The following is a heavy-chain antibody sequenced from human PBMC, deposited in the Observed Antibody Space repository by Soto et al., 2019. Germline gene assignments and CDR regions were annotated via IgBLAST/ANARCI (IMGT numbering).Heavy chain of an antibody. D-gene: IGHD3-22*01. CDR3: ARVGFAYDSSGGFDI. J-gene: IGHJ3*02. V-gene: IGHV4-59*01. Sequence: QVQLQESGPGLVKPSETLSLTCTVSGGSISSYYWSWIRQPPGKGLEWIGYIYYSGSTNYNPSLTSRVTISVDTSKNQFSLKLSAVTAADTAVYYCARVGFAYDSSGGFDIWGQGTMVTVSS. CDR2: IYYSGST. CDR1: GGSISSYY.